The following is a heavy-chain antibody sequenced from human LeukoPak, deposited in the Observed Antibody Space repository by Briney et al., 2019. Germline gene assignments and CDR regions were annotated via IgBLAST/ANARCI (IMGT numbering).Heavy chain of an antibody. CDR3: ARIDYGDYEGLVDY. CDR1: GYTFTSYY. D-gene: IGHD4-17*01. J-gene: IGHJ4*02. V-gene: IGHV1-18*04. CDR2: ISAYNGNT. Sequence: ASVKVSCKASGYTFTSYYMHWVRQAPGQGLEWMGWISAYNGNTNYAQKLQGRVTMTTDTSTSTAYMELRSLRSDDTAVYYCARIDYGDYEGLVDYWGQGTLVTVSS.